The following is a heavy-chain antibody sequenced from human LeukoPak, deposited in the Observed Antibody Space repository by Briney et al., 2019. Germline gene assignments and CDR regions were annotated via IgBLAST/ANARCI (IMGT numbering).Heavy chain of an antibody. CDR1: GLNFDDSA. CDR3: AKESGKFDY. J-gene: IGHJ4*02. V-gene: IGHV3-43*02. CDR2: ISADGGST. Sequence: GGSLRLSCVASGLNFDDSAMHWVRQAPGKGLEWVPLISADGGSTFSADSVKGRFSISRDNSKNSLYLQMNSLRSEDTAMYHCAKESGKFDYWGQGTLVAVSS.